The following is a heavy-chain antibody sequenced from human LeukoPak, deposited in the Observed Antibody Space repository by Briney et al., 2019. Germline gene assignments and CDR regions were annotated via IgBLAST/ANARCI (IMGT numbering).Heavy chain of an antibody. CDR3: ATEVDY. CDR1: GYSISSGYY. CDR2: IYHSGST. V-gene: IGHV4-38-2*02. J-gene: IGHJ4*02. Sequence: SETLSLTCTVSGYSISSGYYWGWIRQPPGKGLEWIGSIYHSGSTYCNPSLKSRVTISVDTSKNQFSLKLSSVTAADTAVYYCATEVDYWGQGTLVTVSS.